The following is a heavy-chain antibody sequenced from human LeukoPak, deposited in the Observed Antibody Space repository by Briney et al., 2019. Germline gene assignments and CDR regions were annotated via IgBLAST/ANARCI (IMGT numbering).Heavy chain of an antibody. D-gene: IGHD3-9*01. CDR3: ARGHYDVLAASYKWTPDY. J-gene: IGHJ4*02. CDR1: GXTXXTFN. CDR2: ITSGGDYI. Sequence: XGXTXXTFNMNWXRQAPGKGLEWVSSITSGGDYIYYADSVKGRFTTSRDKAKKSLSLQLNSLRVEDTAVYYCARGHYDVLAASYKWTPDYWGQGTLVTVSS. V-gene: IGHV3-21*01.